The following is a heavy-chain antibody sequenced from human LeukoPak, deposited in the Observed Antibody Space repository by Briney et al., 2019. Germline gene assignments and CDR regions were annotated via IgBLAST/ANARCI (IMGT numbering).Heavy chain of an antibody. D-gene: IGHD7-27*01. CDR2: TYFRSQWYN. Sequence: SQTLSPTCAISGDSVSSNGAAWSWIRQSPSRGLEWLGRTYFRSQWYNDYALSVKSRITVNADTSKNQFSLHLNSVTPEDTAVYYCVRDGETSWGYFDYWGQGTLVTVSS. CDR1: GDSVSSNGAA. CDR3: VRDGETSWGYFDY. V-gene: IGHV6-1*01. J-gene: IGHJ4*02.